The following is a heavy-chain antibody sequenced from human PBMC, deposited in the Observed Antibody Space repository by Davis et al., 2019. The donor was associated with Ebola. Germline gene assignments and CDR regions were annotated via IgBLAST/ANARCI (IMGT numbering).Heavy chain of an antibody. Sequence: SLRLSCAASGFTFSSYGMHWVRQAPGKGLEWVAVISYDGSNKYYADSVKGRFTISRDNAKNSLYLQMNSLRAEDTAVYYCARVDPAAGSDYWGQGTLVTVSS. J-gene: IGHJ4*02. CDR1: GFTFSSYG. CDR2: ISYDGSNK. D-gene: IGHD6-13*01. V-gene: IGHV3-30*03. CDR3: ARVDPAAGSDY.